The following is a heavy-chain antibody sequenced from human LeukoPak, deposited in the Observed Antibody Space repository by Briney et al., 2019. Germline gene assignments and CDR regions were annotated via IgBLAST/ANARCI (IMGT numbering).Heavy chain of an antibody. Sequence: RASVKVSCKASGYTFRSYGISWVRQAPGQGLEWMGRISAYNGNTNYAQKLQGRVTMTTDTSTSTDYLELSSLRSEDTAVYYCARGNSVRDEAWWFNPWGQGTLVTVSS. CDR1: GYTFRSYG. V-gene: IGHV1-18*01. J-gene: IGHJ5*02. CDR3: ARGNSVRDEAWWFNP. CDR2: ISAYNGNT. D-gene: IGHD5-24*01.